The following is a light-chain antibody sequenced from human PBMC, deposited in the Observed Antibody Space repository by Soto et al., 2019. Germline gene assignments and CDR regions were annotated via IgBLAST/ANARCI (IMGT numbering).Light chain of an antibody. Sequence: QSALTQPASVSGSPGQSITISGTGTSSDVGGYNYVSWYQQHPGKAPKLMIYDVSNRPSGVSNRFSGSKSGNTGSLTISGLQAEDEADYYCSSYTSSSTLVVFGGGTKLTVL. CDR1: SSDVGGYNY. V-gene: IGLV2-14*01. CDR2: DVS. CDR3: SSYTSSSTLVV. J-gene: IGLJ2*01.